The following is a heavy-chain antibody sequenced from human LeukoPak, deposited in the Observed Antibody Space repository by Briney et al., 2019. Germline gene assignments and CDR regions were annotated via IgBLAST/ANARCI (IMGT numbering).Heavy chain of an antibody. J-gene: IGHJ5*02. CDR2: IYSDGST. D-gene: IGHD3-10*01. CDR1: GFTVSDNY. Sequence: GGSLRLSCAASGFTVSDNYMSWVRQAPGKGLEWVSVIYSDGSTYYADSVKGRFTISRDNSKNTVYLQMNSLRAEDAAVYYCAKDPPSSGSYYIRPNWFDPWGQGTLVTVSS. CDR3: AKDPPSSGSYYIRPNWFDP. V-gene: IGHV3-66*01.